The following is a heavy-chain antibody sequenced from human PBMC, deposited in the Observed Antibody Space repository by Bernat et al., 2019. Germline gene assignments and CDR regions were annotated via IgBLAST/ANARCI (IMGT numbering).Heavy chain of an antibody. CDR2: ISGDGGST. D-gene: IGHD6-6*01. CDR1: GFTFSSYW. CDR3: AKDSVIAARDYYYGMDV. J-gene: IGHJ6*02. Sequence: EVQLVESGGGLVQPGGSLRLSCAASGFTFSSYWMHWVRQAPGKGLEWVSLISGDGGSTYYADSVKGRFTISRDNSKNSLYLQMNSLRTEDTALYYCAKDSVIAARDYYYGMDVWGQGTTVTVSS. V-gene: IGHV3-43*02.